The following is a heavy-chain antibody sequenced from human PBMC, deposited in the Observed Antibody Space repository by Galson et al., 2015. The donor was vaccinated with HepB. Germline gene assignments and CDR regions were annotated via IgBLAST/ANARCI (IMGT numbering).Heavy chain of an antibody. D-gene: IGHD3-10*01. CDR1: GGTFNSYS. Sequence: SVKVSCKASGGTFNSYSISWVRQAPGQGLEWMGGIIPIFATTNYAQKFQDRVSITADESTSTAYMELSSLRSEDTAVYYCARGRISLVRGGYFASFFYYGMDVWGQGTTVTVPS. CDR3: ARGRISLVRGGYFASFFYYGMDV. V-gene: IGHV1-69*13. J-gene: IGHJ6*02. CDR2: IIPIFATT.